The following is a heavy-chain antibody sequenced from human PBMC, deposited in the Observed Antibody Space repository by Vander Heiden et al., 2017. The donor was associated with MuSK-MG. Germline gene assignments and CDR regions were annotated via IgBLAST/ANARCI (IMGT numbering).Heavy chain of an antibody. CDR3: ARIVPLFEYYFDY. CDR1: GGSISSSSYY. V-gene: IGHV4-39*01. CDR2: IYYSGSP. J-gene: IGHJ4*02. D-gene: IGHD2-21*01. Sequence: QLQLQESGPGLVKPSETLSLTCTVSGGSISSSSYYWGWIRQPPGKGLDWIGSIYYSGSPYYNSSLKSRVTISVDTSKIQFSLKLSSVTAADTAVYYCARIVPLFEYYFDYWGQGTLVTVSS.